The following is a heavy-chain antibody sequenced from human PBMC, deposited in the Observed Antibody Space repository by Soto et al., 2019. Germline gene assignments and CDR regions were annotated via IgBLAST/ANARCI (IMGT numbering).Heavy chain of an antibody. J-gene: IGHJ4*02. CDR3: TRSRLTDYSIDY. CDR2: INPNSGAT. D-gene: IGHD4-4*01. V-gene: IGHV1-2*02. CDR1: GYTFTGYY. Sequence: ASVKVSCKPSGYTFTGYYIHWVRQAPGQGLEWMGWINPNSGATNYALKFQGRVTMTRDTSISAAYMELNSLTSDDTAVYYCTRSRLTDYSIDYWGQGTLVTVSS.